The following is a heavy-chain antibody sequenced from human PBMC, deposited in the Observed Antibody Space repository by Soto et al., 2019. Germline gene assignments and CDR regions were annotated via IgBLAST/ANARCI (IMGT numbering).Heavy chain of an antibody. CDR3: ARVRYCGGDCYSDWFDP. Sequence: SETLSLTCTVSGVSISSGGYYWSWIRQHPGKGLEWIGYIYYNGSTYYNPSLKSRVTISVDTSKNQFSLKLSSVTAADTAVYYCARVRYCGGDCYSDWFDPWGQGTLVTVSS. CDR1: GVSISSGGYY. D-gene: IGHD2-21*02. J-gene: IGHJ5*02. V-gene: IGHV4-31*03. CDR2: IYYNGST.